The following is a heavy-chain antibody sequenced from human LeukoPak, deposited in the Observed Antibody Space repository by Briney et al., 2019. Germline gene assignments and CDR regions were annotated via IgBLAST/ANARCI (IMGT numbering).Heavy chain of an antibody. CDR3: ARSRGGSCRYPQGAFDF. D-gene: IGHD3-16*02. Sequence: GGSLRLSCSASGFTFSTYWMSWVRQAPGKGLEWVANMRRDGNEIYYLDSVRGRFTISRDNAKNSLYLQMNSLRAEDTAVYYCARSRGGSCRYPQGAFDFWGQGTMVTVSS. CDR2: MRRDGNEI. CDR1: GFTFSTYW. J-gene: IGHJ3*01. V-gene: IGHV3-7*01.